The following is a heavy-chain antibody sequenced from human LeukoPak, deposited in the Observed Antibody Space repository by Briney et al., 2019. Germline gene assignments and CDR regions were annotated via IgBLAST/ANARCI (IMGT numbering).Heavy chain of an antibody. D-gene: IGHD3-10*01. CDR3: AKGHYYGSGSLDY. V-gene: IGHV3-23*01. CDR2: ISGNDDST. J-gene: IGHJ4*02. Sequence: GGSLRLSCAASGFIFRNYAMSWVRQGPGQGPEWVTAISGNDDSTYYADSVKGRFTISRDNSKNTLYVQMDSLRAEDTAVYYCAKGHYYGSGSLDYWGQGTLVTVSS. CDR1: GFIFRNYA.